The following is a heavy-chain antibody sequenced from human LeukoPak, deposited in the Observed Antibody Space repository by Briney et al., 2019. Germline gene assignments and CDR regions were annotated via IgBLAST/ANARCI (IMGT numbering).Heavy chain of an antibody. J-gene: IGHJ4*02. Sequence: GGSLRLSCAASGFTFSSYAMSWVRQARRKGLEWVSAISGSGGSTYYADSVKGRFTISRDNSKNTLYLQMNSLRAEDTAVYYCAKRGVNYYYDSSGYVDYWGQGTLVTVSS. V-gene: IGHV3-23*01. D-gene: IGHD3-22*01. CDR1: GFTFSSYA. CDR2: ISGSGGST. CDR3: AKRGVNYYYDSSGYVDY.